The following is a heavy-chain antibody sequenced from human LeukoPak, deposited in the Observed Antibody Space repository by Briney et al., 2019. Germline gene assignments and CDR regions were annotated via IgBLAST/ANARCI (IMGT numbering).Heavy chain of an antibody. CDR3: ARGRCSSTSCPSSYNWFDP. Sequence: ASVKVSCKASGGTFSSYDIIWVRQATGQGLEWMGWMNPNSGNTGYAQKFQGRVTITRNTSISTAYMELSSLRSEDTAVYYCARGRCSSTSCPSSYNWFDPWGQGTLVTVSS. D-gene: IGHD2-2*01. CDR1: GGTFSSYD. V-gene: IGHV1-8*03. CDR2: MNPNSGNT. J-gene: IGHJ5*02.